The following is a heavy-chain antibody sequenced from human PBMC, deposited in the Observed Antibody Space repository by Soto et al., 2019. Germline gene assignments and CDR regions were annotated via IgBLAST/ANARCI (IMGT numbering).Heavy chain of an antibody. Sequence: QVQLVQSRAEVKKPGSSVKVSCKASGGTFSSYAISWVRQAPGQGLEWMGGIIPIFGTANYAQKFQGRVXIXAXXSTSTAYMELSSLRSEDTAVYYCARNGDYESGMDVWGQGTTVTVSS. CDR3: ARNGDYESGMDV. CDR1: GGTFSSYA. D-gene: IGHD4-17*01. V-gene: IGHV1-69*12. J-gene: IGHJ6*02. CDR2: IIPIFGTA.